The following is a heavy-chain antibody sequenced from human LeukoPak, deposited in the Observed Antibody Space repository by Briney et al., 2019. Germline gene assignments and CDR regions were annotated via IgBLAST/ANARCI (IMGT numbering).Heavy chain of an antibody. J-gene: IGHJ3*02. Sequence: GASVKVSCKASGYTFTSYDINWVRQATGQGLEWMGWMNPNSGNTGYAQKFQGRVTTTRNTSISTAYMELSSLRSEDTAVYYCARALSSGYNYDDAFDIWGQGTMVTVSS. CDR2: MNPNSGNT. V-gene: IGHV1-8*03. CDR3: ARALSSGYNYDDAFDI. D-gene: IGHD3-22*01. CDR1: GYTFTSYD.